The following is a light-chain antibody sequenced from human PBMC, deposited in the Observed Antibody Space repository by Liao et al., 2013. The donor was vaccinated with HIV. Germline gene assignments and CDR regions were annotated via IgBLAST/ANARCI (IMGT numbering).Light chain of an antibody. CDR1: ALPKLY. V-gene: IGLV3-25*02. J-gene: IGLJ6*01. Sequence: SYELTQPPSVSVAPGQTARITCSGDALPKLYAYWYQQKPGQAPVLVIYKDSERPSGIPERFSGSNSGNTATLTISRVEAGDEADYYCQVWDSSSDVFGSGTKVTVL. CDR3: QVWDSSSDV. CDR2: KDS.